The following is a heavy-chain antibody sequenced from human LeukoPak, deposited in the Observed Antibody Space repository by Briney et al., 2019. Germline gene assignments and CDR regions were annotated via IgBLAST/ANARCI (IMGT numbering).Heavy chain of an antibody. CDR3: ARDTAMALYYFDY. CDR1: GFTFSSYS. J-gene: IGHJ4*02. Sequence: GGSLRLSCETSGFTFSSYSMNWVRQAPGKGLEWDSSISSSSSYIYYADSVKGRFTISRDNAKNSLYLQMNSLRAEDTAVYYCARDTAMALYYFDYWGQGTLVTVSS. D-gene: IGHD5-18*01. V-gene: IGHV3-21*01. CDR2: ISSSSSYI.